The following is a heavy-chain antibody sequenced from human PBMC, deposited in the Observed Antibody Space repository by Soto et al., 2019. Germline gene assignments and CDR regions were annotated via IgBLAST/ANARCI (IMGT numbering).Heavy chain of an antibody. Sequence: QVQLVQSGAEVKKPGSSVKVSCKVSGGTFSNYAIDWVRLAPGQGLEWMGGIVPIFGTTYYTQKFQGRATISADDSTTTAYLELSSLRSEDTAIYYCARVEEVAGIYNYHGLDVWGQGTAVTVSS. J-gene: IGHJ6*02. CDR2: IVPIFGTT. CDR3: ARVEEVAGIYNYHGLDV. CDR1: GGTFSNYA. D-gene: IGHD6-19*01. V-gene: IGHV1-69*12.